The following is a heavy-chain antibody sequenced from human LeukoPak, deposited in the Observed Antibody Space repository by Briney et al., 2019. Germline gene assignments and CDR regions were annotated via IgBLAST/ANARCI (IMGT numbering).Heavy chain of an antibody. J-gene: IGHJ5*01. V-gene: IGHV4-38-2*01. D-gene: IGHD2-2*02. CDR1: GYSISDGYH. CDR3: ARGGFYTTTWFDS. CDR2: VHRSGRT. Sequence: SETLSLTCGVSGYSISDGYHWGWIRQPPGKGLEWVASVHRSGRTYYNPSLKSRATISADTSDNHFSLRLTSVTAADTAVYYCARGGFYTTTWFDSWGPGFMVPVTS.